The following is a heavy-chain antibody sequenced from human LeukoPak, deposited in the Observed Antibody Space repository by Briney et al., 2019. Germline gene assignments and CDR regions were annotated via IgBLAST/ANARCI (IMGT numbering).Heavy chain of an antibody. D-gene: IGHD1-26*01. J-gene: IGHJ4*02. Sequence: SETLSLTCTVSGGSISSYYWSWIRQPPGKGLEWIGYINHSGSTFYNPSLKSRVTISIDRSKNQFSLKLSSVTAADTAVYYCARARMGGSYHREYYFDYWGQGTLVTVSS. CDR3: ARARMGGSYHREYYFDY. CDR1: GGSISSYY. CDR2: INHSGST. V-gene: IGHV4-59*12.